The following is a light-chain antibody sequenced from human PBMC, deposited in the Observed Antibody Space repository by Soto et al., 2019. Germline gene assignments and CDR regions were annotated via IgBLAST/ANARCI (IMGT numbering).Light chain of an antibody. CDR1: QTVRSY. CDR2: DAS. J-gene: IGKJ5*01. CDR3: QHRMNWPLT. V-gene: IGKV3-11*01. Sequence: IVLTQSPATLSLSPGERATLSFRASQTVRSYLLWYQQKPGQAPRLLIYDASNRASGTPARLSGSGYETDLTITISSIETEDFEVYYCQHRMNWPLTFGQGTRLEIK.